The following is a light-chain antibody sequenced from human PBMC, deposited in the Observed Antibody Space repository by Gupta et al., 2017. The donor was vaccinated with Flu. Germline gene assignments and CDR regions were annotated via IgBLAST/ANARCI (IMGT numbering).Light chain of an antibody. V-gene: IGKV3-20*01. CDR3: QQYGISLYT. CDR2: GAS. CDR1: QSVNNNL. Sequence: EIVFTQSPGTLSLFPGERATLSCRASQSVNNNLLTWYQQKPGQAPRLLIYGASSRATGIPDRFSGSGSGTDFTLTISRLEPEDFAVYYCQQYGISLYTFGQGTKLEIK. J-gene: IGKJ2*01.